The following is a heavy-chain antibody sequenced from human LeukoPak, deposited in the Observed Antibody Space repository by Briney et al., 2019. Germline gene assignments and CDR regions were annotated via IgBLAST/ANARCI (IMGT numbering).Heavy chain of an antibody. J-gene: IGHJ4*02. CDR2: INPNSGGT. CDR3: AIEAHGSGSYILFDY. CDR1: GYTFTGYY. D-gene: IGHD3-10*01. V-gene: IGHV1-2*02. Sequence: ASVKVSCKASGYTFTGYYMHWVRQAPGQGLAWMGWINPNSGGTNYAQKFQGRVTMTRDTYISTAYLELSRLRSDDTAVYYCAIEAHGSGSYILFDYWGQGTLVTVSS.